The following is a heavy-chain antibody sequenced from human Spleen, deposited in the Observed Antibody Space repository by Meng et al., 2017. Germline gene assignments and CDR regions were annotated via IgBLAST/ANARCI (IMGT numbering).Heavy chain of an antibody. CDR2: ISWNSDTI. CDR1: GFTFDDYA. V-gene: IGHV3-9*01. CDR3: TKDRGRGYNFGYYYYYGMDV. D-gene: IGHD5-18*01. Sequence: SLKISCAASGFTFDDYAMHWVRQAPGKGLEWVSGISWNSDTIGYADSVKGRFTISRDNAKNSLYLQMNSLRAEDTALYYCTKDRGRGYNFGYYYYYGMDVWGQGTTVTVSS. J-gene: IGHJ6*02.